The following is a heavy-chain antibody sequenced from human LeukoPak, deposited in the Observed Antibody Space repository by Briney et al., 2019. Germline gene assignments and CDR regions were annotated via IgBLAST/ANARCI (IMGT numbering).Heavy chain of an antibody. J-gene: IGHJ3*02. Sequence: SETLSLTCTVSGGSISSSTHYWGWIRQSPGKELEWIGSMYNSGSISYNPSLRSRVTITVDTSKNQFSLNFNSATAADTALYFCARNETSGYFDIWGQGTMVTVSS. CDR3: ARNETSGYFDI. CDR2: MYNSGSI. CDR1: GGSISSSTHY. V-gene: IGHV4-39*01. D-gene: IGHD3-22*01.